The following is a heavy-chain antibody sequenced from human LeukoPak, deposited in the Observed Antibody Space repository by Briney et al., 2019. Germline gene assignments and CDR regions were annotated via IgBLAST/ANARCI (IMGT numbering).Heavy chain of an antibody. CDR3: ARDSSRYYYDSSGYHDY. V-gene: IGHV3-30-3*01. CDR1: GFTFSSYA. J-gene: IGHJ4*02. D-gene: IGHD3-22*01. CDR2: ISYDGSNK. Sequence: PGRSLRLSCAASGFTFSSYAMHWVRQAPGKGLEWVAVISYDGSNKYYADSVKGRFTISRDNSKNTLYLQMNSLRAEDTAVYYCARDSSRYYYDSSGYHDYWGQGTLVTVSS.